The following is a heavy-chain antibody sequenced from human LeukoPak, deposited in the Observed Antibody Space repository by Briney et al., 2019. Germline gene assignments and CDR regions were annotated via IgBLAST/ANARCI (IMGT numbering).Heavy chain of an antibody. J-gene: IGHJ3*02. Sequence: KPSETLSLTCAVSGGSINSGNYYWTWIRQPAGKGLEWIGRIYISGSTNYNPSLKSRITISVDTSKNQFSLKLSSVTAADTAVYYCARSVSYYYDGSARGAFDIWGQGTMVTVSS. CDR1: GGSINSGNYY. V-gene: IGHV4-61*02. D-gene: IGHD3-22*01. CDR3: ARSVSYYYDGSARGAFDI. CDR2: IYISGST.